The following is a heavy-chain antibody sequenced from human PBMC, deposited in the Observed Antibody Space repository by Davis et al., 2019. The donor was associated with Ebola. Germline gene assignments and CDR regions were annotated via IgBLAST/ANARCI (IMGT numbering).Heavy chain of an antibody. V-gene: IGHV3-49*04. CDR1: GFTFGDYT. J-gene: IGHJ4*02. CDR3: TRVGAKWELPYYFDY. Sequence: GESLKISCTTSGFTFGDYTMSWVRQTPGKGLEWVGLIRSKAYGGTAEYAASVKGRFTISRDDSKSIAYLQMKSLKTEDTAVYYCTRVGAKWELPYYFDYWGRGTLVTVSS. D-gene: IGHD1-26*01. CDR2: IRSKAYGGTA.